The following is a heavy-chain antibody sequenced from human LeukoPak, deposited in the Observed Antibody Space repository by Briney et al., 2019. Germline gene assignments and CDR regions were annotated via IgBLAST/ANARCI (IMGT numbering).Heavy chain of an antibody. D-gene: IGHD2-2*01. V-gene: IGHV1-2*02. CDR1: GYTITGYY. J-gene: IGHJ5*02. Sequence: GASVKVSCKASGYTITGYYMHWVRQAPGQGLEWMGWINPNSGGTNYAQKFQGRVTMTRDTSISTAYMELSRLRSDDTAVYYCARGIVVVPAAMRWWFDPWGQGTLVTVSS. CDR3: ARGIVVVPAAMRWWFDP. CDR2: INPNSGGT.